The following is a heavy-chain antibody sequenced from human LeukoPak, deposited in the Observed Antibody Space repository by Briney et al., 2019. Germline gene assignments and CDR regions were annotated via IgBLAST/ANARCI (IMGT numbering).Heavy chain of an antibody. CDR3: ARDISYCSSTSSCSGAFDI. Sequence: GGSLRLSCAASGFTFSSYSMNWVRQAPGKGLEWVSSISSSSSYIYYADSVKGRFTISRDNAKNSLYLQMNSLRAEDTAVYYCARDISYCSSTSSCSGAFDIWGQGTMVTVSS. CDR1: GFTFSSYS. D-gene: IGHD2-2*01. V-gene: IGHV3-21*01. J-gene: IGHJ3*02. CDR2: ISSSSSYI.